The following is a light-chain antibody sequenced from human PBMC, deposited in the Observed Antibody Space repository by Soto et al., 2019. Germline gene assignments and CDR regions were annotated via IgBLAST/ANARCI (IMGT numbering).Light chain of an antibody. J-gene: IGLJ3*02. Sequence: QSALTQPASVSGSPGQSITISCIGTSSDVGGYGYVSWYQQHPGKAPKLMIYEVSSRPSGVSNRYSGSKSGNTASLTISGLQAEDEADYYCQSYDSSLTGSGVFGGGTKLTVL. V-gene: IGLV2-14*01. CDR3: QSYDSSLTGSGV. CDR2: EVS. CDR1: SSDVGGYGY.